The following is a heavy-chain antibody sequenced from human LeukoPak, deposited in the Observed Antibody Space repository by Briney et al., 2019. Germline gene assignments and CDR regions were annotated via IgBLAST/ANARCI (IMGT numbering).Heavy chain of an antibody. J-gene: IGHJ3*02. CDR2: INAGNGNT. CDR1: GYTFTIYA. CDR3: ARDGPRLEAFDI. V-gene: IGHV1-3*01. Sequence: ASVTVSFKASGYTFTIYAMHWVRQAPGQRVEWMGWINAGNGNTKYSQKFQGRVTITRDTSASTAYMELSSLRSEDTAVYYCARDGPRLEAFDIWGQGTMVTVSS.